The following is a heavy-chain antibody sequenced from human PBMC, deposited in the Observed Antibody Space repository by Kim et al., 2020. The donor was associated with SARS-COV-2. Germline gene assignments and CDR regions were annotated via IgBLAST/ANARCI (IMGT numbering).Heavy chain of an antibody. CDR1: GYTFTSYG. J-gene: IGHJ6*02. V-gene: IGHV1-18*01. CDR3: ASTLYYDFWSGYFGSHSFYGMDV. CDR2: ISAYNGNT. D-gene: IGHD3-3*01. Sequence: ASVKVSCKASGYTFTSYGISWVRQAPGQGLEWMGWISAYNGNTNYAQKLQGRVTMTTDTSTSTAYMELRSLRSDDTAVYYCASTLYYDFWSGYFGSHSFYGMDVWGQGTTVTVSS.